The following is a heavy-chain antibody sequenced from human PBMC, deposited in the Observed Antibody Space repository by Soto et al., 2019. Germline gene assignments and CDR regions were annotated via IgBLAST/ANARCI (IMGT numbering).Heavy chain of an antibody. CDR1: GFTFTTYT. V-gene: IGHV3-23*01. CDR2: ISGSGGST. CDR3: AKTGFGRYCSSTSCVHFDY. Sequence: EVQVLESGGGLVQPGGSLRLSCVASGFTFTTYTMTWVRQAPGKELEWVSIISGSGGSTHYADSVKGRFIISRDNSKNTLYLQMNGLRDEDTAVYYCAKTGFGRYCSSTSCVHFDYWGQGTLVTVSS. J-gene: IGHJ4*02. D-gene: IGHD2-2*01.